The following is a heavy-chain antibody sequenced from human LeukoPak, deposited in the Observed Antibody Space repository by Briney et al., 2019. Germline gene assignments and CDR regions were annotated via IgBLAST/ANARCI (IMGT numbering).Heavy chain of an antibody. D-gene: IGHD3-22*01. J-gene: IGHJ3*02. CDR1: GGSISSGSYY. CDR3: ARDLYHYDSSGYYLWGFDI. V-gene: IGHV4-61*02. Sequence: PSETLSLTCSVSGGSISSGSYYWSWIRQPAGKGLEWIGRIYTSGSTNYNPSLKSRVTISVDTSKNQFSLKLSSVTAADTAVYYCARDLYHYDSSGYYLWGFDIWGQGTMVTVSS. CDR2: IYTSGST.